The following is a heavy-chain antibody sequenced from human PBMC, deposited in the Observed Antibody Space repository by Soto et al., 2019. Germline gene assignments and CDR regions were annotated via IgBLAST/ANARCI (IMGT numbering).Heavy chain of an antibody. J-gene: IGHJ3*02. Sequence: GGSLRLSCAASGFTFSSYSMNWVRQAPGKGLEWVSSISSSSSYIYYADSVKGRFTISRDNAKNSLYLQMNSLRAEDTAVYYCERWGYYDSSGYYYVENAFDIWGQGTMVTVSS. D-gene: IGHD3-22*01. V-gene: IGHV3-21*01. CDR1: GFTFSSYS. CDR3: ERWGYYDSSGYYYVENAFDI. CDR2: ISSSSSYI.